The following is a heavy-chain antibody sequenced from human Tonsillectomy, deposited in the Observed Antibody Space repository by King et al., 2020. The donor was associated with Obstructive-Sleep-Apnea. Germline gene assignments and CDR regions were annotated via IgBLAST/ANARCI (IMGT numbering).Heavy chain of an antibody. Sequence: VQLVESGAEVKKPGASVKVSCKASGYTFTGYYIYWVRQAPRQGLEWMGWIDPSSGGTNYAQKFQGRVSMTRDTSISTAYMGLSRLRSDDTAVYYCARDNYYDNTGYFGGHWGQGTLVTVSS. D-gene: IGHD3-22*01. CDR3: ARDNYYDNTGYFGGH. CDR1: GYTFTGYY. CDR2: IDPSSGGT. V-gene: IGHV1-2*02. J-gene: IGHJ4*02.